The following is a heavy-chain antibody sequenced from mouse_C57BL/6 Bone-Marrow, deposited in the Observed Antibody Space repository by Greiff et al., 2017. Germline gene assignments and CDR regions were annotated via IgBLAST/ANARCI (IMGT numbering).Heavy chain of an antibody. CDR3: VRQEVYYGNYYYAMDY. CDR1: GFSFNTYA. D-gene: IGHD2-1*01. V-gene: IGHV10-1*01. Sequence: VQLQESGGGLVQPKGSLKLSCAASGFSFNTYAMTWVRQAPGKGLEWVARIRSKSNNYATYYADSVKDRFTISRDDSDSMLYLQMNNLKTEDTAMYYCVRQEVYYGNYYYAMDYWGQGTSVTVSS. J-gene: IGHJ4*01. CDR2: IRSKSNNYAT.